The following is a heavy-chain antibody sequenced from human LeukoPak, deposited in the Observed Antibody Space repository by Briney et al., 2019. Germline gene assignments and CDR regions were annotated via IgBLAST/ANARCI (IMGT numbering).Heavy chain of an antibody. J-gene: IGHJ4*02. CDR2: IYSGGST. D-gene: IGHD6-6*01. CDR1: GVTVGNNY. Sequence: GVSLRLSCAASGVTVGNNYMNWVRQAPGKGLEWVSLIYSGGSTHYADSVKGGFTISRDNSKNTLYLQMNSLRVDDTAVYYCARDPPAVAANTYGWGQGTLVTVSS. CDR3: ARDPPAVAANTYG. V-gene: IGHV3-53*01.